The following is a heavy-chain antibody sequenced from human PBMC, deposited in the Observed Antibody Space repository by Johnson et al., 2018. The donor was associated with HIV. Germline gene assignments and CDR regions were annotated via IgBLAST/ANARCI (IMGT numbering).Heavy chain of an antibody. CDR3: AKASDGTWQHAFDI. V-gene: IGHV3-30*04. J-gene: IGHJ3*02. Sequence: QEQLVESGGGVVQPGRSLRLSCAASGFTFSNYAMHWVRQAPGKGLEWVAVISYDGSNKYYADPVKGRFTISRDNSKNTLYLQMNSLRAEDTAVYYCAKASDGTWQHAFDIWGQGTMVTVSS. CDR2: ISYDGSNK. CDR1: GFTFSNYA. D-gene: IGHD1-26*01.